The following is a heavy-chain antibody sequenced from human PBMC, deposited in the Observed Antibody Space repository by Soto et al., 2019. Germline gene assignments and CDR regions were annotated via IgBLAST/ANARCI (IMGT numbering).Heavy chain of an antibody. D-gene: IGHD3-3*01. CDR2: ISYDGSNK. J-gene: IGHJ6*02. Sequence: GGSLRLSCAASGFTFSNYGMHWVRQAPGKGLEWVAVISYDGSNKYYADSVKGRFTISRDNSKSTLYLQMNSLRAEDTAVYYCAKESQRSGVAFSWYYYGMDVWGQGTTVTVSS. CDR3: AKESQRSGVAFSWYYYGMDV. CDR1: GFTFSNYG. V-gene: IGHV3-30*18.